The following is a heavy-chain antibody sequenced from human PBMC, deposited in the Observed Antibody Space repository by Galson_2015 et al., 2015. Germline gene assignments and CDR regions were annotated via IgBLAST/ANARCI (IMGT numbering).Heavy chain of an antibody. V-gene: IGHV3-30-3*01. CDR1: GFTFSSYA. Sequence: SLRLSCAASGFTFSSYAMHWVRQAPGKGLEWVAVISYDGSNKYYADSVKGRFTISRDNSKNTLYLQMNSLRAEDTAVYYCARDSDYYDSSGTEYFQHWGQGTLVTVSS. D-gene: IGHD3-22*01. CDR3: ARDSDYYDSSGTEYFQH. CDR2: ISYDGSNK. J-gene: IGHJ1*01.